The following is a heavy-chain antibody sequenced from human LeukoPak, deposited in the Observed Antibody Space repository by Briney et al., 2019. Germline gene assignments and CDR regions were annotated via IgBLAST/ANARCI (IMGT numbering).Heavy chain of an antibody. D-gene: IGHD4-17*01. V-gene: IGHV3-23*01. Sequence: GGSPRLSCAASGFTFSSYAMSWVRQAPGKGLEWVSAISGSGGSTYYADSVKGRFTVSKDNSKNTLYLQMNSLRAEDTAVYYCAKEGRPYGFMDVWGQGTTVTVSS. CDR2: ISGSGGST. CDR3: AKEGRPYGFMDV. J-gene: IGHJ6*02. CDR1: GFTFSSYA.